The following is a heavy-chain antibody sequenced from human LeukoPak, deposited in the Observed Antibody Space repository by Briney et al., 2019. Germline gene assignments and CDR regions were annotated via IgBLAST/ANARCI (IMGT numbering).Heavy chain of an antibody. D-gene: IGHD7-27*01. J-gene: IGHJ4*02. CDR1: GDSVSSNGAA. CDR2: TYSRSQWYN. V-gene: IGHV6-1*01. Sequence: SQTLSLTCAISGDSVSSNGAAWSWIRQSPSRGLEWLGRTYSRSQWYNDYALSVKSLITVNADTSKNQFSLHLNSVTPEDTAVYYCVRDGETSWGYFDYWGQGTLVTVSS. CDR3: VRDGETSWGYFDY.